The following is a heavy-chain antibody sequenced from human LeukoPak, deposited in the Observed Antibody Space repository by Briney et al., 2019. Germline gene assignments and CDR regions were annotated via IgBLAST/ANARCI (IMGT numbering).Heavy chain of an antibody. V-gene: IGHV1-46*01. CDR1: GYTFTRYY. J-gene: IGHJ4*02. CDR2: INPSGGST. CDR3: ARDYGSGYYPDY. Sequence: ASVKVSCKASGYTFTRYYMHWVRQAPGQGLEWMGIINPSGGSTSYAQKFQGGVTMTGDTSTSTVYMELSSLRSEDMAVYYCARDYGSGYYPDYWGQGTLVTVSS. D-gene: IGHD3-3*01.